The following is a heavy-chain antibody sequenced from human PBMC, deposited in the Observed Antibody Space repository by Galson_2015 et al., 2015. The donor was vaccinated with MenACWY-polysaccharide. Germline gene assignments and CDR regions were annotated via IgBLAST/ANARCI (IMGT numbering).Heavy chain of an antibody. CDR1: GFTFRSYW. V-gene: IGHV3-7*01. Sequence: SLRLSCAASGFTFRSYWMSWVRQAPGKGLEWVANIKQDGSDKYYVDSVKGRFTISRDNARNSLYLQMNSLRAEDMAVYYCARGPEWAYFDYWGQGTLVTVSS. CDR2: IKQDGSDK. CDR3: ARGPEWAYFDY. D-gene: IGHD3-3*01. J-gene: IGHJ4*02.